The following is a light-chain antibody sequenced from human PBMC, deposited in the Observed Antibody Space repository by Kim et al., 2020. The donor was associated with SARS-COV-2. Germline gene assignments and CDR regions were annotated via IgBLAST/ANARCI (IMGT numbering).Light chain of an antibody. CDR2: DAS. Sequence: IVLTQSPGTLSLSPGETATLSCKASQSVASKYLAWYQQRPGQAPRLLIFDASTRATGISDRFSGSGSGTDFTLTISRLEPEDFAVYYSQEYVSAPWTIGRRTKVDIK. CDR3: QEYVSAPWT. CDR1: QSVASKY. J-gene: IGKJ2*02. V-gene: IGKV3-20*01.